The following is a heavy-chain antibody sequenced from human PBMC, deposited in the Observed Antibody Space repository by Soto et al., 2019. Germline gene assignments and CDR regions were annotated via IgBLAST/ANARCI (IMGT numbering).Heavy chain of an antibody. CDR3: AKLTTS. Sequence: GGARRLSCPASGFTFLRSAMSWVRQAPGKGVGWVSTTTTSGAGTYYADSVKGRFTISRDNSNNTLYLQMNSLRVANTAVYYCAKLTTSWGQGTRVTVSS. CDR2: TTTSGAGT. J-gene: IGHJ5*01. V-gene: IGHV3-23*01. CDR1: GFTFLRSA.